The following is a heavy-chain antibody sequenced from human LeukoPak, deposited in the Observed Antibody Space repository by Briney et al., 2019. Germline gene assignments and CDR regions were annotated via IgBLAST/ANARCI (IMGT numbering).Heavy chain of an antibody. CDR2: ISNSGYTI. CDR1: GFSIDTYD. J-gene: IGHJ4*02. V-gene: IGHV3-48*03. D-gene: IGHD2-15*01. CDR3: VRTSAFAH. Sequence: GGSLRLSCAVSGFSIDTYDMNWVRQAPGKGLEWISYISNSGYTIHYADSVKGRFIISRDEANNSLFLQMYRLTAEATGVYYCVRTSAFAHWGQGTLVIVSS.